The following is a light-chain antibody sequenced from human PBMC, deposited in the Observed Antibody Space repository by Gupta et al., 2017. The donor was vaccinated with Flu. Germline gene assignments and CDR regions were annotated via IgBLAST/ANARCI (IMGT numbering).Light chain of an antibody. J-gene: IGKJ2*02. CDR3: QQYGSSRT. Sequence: IVLTQSPGTLSLSPGERATLSCRASQSVSSSYLAWYQQKPGQAPRLLIYGASSRATGIPDRFSGSGSGTDFTLTISRLDPEDFAVYYCQQYGSSRTFGQGTKLEIK. CDR2: GAS. CDR1: QSVSSSY. V-gene: IGKV3-20*01.